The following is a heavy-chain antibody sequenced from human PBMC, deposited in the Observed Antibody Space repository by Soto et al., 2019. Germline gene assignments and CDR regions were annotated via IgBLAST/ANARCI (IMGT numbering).Heavy chain of an antibody. J-gene: IGHJ6*03. D-gene: IGHD3-16*02. Sequence: GESLKISCKGSGYSFTSYWIGWVRQMPGKGLEWMGIIYPGDSDTRYSPSFQGQVTISADKSISTAYLQWSSLKASDTAMYYCARHIGSYPHYRVGRESYYYYYMDVWGKGTTVTVSS. V-gene: IGHV5-51*01. CDR1: GYSFTSYW. CDR2: IYPGDSDT. CDR3: ARHIGSYPHYRVGRESYYYYYMDV.